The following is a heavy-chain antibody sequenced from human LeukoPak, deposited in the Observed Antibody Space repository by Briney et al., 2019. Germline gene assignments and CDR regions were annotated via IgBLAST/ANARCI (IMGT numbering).Heavy chain of an antibody. CDR1: GGSFSGYY. Sequence: SETLSLTCAVYGGSFSGYYWSWIRQPPGKGLEWXXXXXHSGSTNYNPSLKSRVTISVDTSKNQFSLKLSSVTAADTAVYYCARGTPYGSGSYYTPFGYWGQGTLVTVSS. J-gene: IGHJ4*02. CDR3: ARGTPYGSGSYYTPFGY. D-gene: IGHD3-10*01. CDR2: XXHSGST. V-gene: IGHV4-34*01.